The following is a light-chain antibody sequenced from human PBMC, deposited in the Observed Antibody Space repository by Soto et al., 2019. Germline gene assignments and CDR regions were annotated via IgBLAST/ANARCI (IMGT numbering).Light chain of an antibody. V-gene: IGKV3-20*01. CDR1: QSVSTNY. J-gene: IGKJ3*01. CDR3: QHYSSSPPEFT. Sequence: EIVLTQSPATLSLSPGERATLSCRASQSVSTNYLAWYQQRPGQAPRLLIFGASYRATGIPDRFSGSGSGTDFTLTISRLEPDDFAVYYCQHYSSSPPEFTFGPGTKVDIK. CDR2: GAS.